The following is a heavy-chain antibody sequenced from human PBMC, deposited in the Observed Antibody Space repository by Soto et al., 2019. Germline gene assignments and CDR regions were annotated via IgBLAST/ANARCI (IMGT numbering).Heavy chain of an antibody. Sequence: ASVKVSCKASGGTFSSYAISWVRQAPGQGPEWLGWMNPNSGDTGYAQNFQGRVTMTRDTSKRTAYMELSSLRSEDTAVYYCARVGGNWNDDYFDYWGQGTLVTVSS. CDR1: GGTFSSYA. V-gene: IGHV1-8*02. D-gene: IGHD1-1*01. J-gene: IGHJ4*02. CDR2: MNPNSGDT. CDR3: ARVGGNWNDDYFDY.